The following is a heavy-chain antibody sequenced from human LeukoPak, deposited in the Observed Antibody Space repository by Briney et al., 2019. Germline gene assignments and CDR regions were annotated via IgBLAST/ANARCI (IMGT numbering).Heavy chain of an antibody. CDR3: ARGPYCSSTSCYTDFDY. CDR1: GFTFSSYW. J-gene: IGHJ4*02. V-gene: IGHV3-74*01. Sequence: GGSLRLSCAASGFTFSSYWMHWVRQAPGKGLVWVSRINTDGSSTSYADSVKGRFTISRDNAKNTLYLQMNSLRAEDTAVYYCARGPYCSSTSCYTDFDYWGQGTLVTVSS. CDR2: INTDGSST. D-gene: IGHD2-2*02.